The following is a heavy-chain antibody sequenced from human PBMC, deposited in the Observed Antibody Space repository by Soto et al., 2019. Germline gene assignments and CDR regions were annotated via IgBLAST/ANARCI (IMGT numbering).Heavy chain of an antibody. CDR1: GYTFTSYA. D-gene: IGHD6-13*01. J-gene: IGHJ4*02. V-gene: IGHV1-3*01. Sequence: QVQLVQSGAEVKKPGASVKVSCKASGYTFTSYAMHWVRQAPGQRLEWMGWINAGNGNTKYSQKFQGRVTITRDTSASTAYMELSSLRSEGTAVYYCARSSSWYVFDYWGQGTLVTVSS. CDR3: ARSSSWYVFDY. CDR2: INAGNGNT.